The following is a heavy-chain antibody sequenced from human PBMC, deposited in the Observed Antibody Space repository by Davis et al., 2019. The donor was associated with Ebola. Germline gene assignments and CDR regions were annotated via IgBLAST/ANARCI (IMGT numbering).Heavy chain of an antibody. CDR2: IYYSGST. CDR3: AREDPHTAHIDY. CDR1: GGSISSYY. V-gene: IGHV4-59*01. Sequence: PSETLSLTCTVSGGSISSYYWSWIRQPPGKGLEWIGYIYYSGSTNYNPSLKSRVTISVDTSKNQFSLKLSSVTAADTAVYYCAREDPHTAHIDYWGQGTLVTVSS. J-gene: IGHJ4*02. D-gene: IGHD4-17*01.